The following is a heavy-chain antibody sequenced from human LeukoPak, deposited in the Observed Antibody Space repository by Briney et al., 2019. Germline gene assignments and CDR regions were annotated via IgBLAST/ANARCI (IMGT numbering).Heavy chain of an antibody. CDR1: GFIFSSYG. J-gene: IGHJ6*03. D-gene: IGHD3-10*01. Sequence: GSLRLSCAASGFIFSSYGMHWVRQPPGKGLEWMGEVNHSGRTSYNPSLKSRVTISADTSKNQFSLRMTSLTAADTAVYYCARGIRGVIITTNYYNMDVWGPGTTVTVSS. CDR2: VNHSGRT. V-gene: IGHV4-34*01. CDR3: ARGIRGVIITTNYYNMDV.